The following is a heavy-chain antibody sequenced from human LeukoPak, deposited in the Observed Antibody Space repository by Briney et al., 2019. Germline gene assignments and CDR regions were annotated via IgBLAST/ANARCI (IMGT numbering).Heavy chain of an antibody. CDR2: ISSSGSTI. CDR3: ARDSSRRWFDP. J-gene: IGHJ5*02. Sequence: GGSLGLSCAASGFTFSDYYMSWIRQAPGKGLEWVSYISSSGSTIYYADSVKGRFTISRDNAKNSLYLQVNSLRAEDTAVYYCARDSSRRWFDPWGQGTLVTVSS. V-gene: IGHV3-11*01. CDR1: GFTFSDYY. D-gene: IGHD6-13*01.